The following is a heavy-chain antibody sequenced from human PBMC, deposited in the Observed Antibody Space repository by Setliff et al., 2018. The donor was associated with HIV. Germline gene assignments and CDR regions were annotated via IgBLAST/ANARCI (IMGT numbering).Heavy chain of an antibody. CDR3: ASSAGAVPTTAPYGDYYYYFYMDV. Sequence: GASVKVSCKASGGIFSRFAFSWVRRAPGQGLEWMGGIIPIFGTPNYAQKFQGRVTITTDESTNTVYMELYSLTSEDTAIYYCASSAGAVPTTAPYGDYYYYFYMDVWGKGTTVTVSS. J-gene: IGHJ6*03. CDR2: IIPIFGTP. V-gene: IGHV1-69*05. CDR1: GGIFSRFA. D-gene: IGHD1-1*01.